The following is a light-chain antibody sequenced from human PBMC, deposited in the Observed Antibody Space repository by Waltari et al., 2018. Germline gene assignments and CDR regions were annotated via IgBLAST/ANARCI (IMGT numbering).Light chain of an antibody. CDR3: QSYDTSLSVV. CDR2: GTS. CDR1: GSNIRAGYD. J-gene: IGLJ2*01. Sequence: QSVLTQPPSVSGAPGQRVTISCTGSGSNIRAGYDVHWYQQLPGKAPKLLIYGTSTRPLGVPDRYFGSQSGTSASLAITELQAEDEADYYCQSYDTSLSVVFGGGTKLTVL. V-gene: IGLV1-40*01.